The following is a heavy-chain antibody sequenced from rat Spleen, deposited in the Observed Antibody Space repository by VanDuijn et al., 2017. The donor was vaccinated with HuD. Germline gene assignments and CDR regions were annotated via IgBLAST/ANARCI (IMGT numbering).Heavy chain of an antibody. CDR2: ISYDGSTT. Sequence: EVRRVESGGGLVRPGRSLKLSCAASGFTFSDYNMAWVSQAPKKGLEWVATISYDGSTTYYRDSVKGRFTISRANAKSTLYRQMDSLRSAATATYYCAGRSYYDGSSYPFHYRGQGVMVTVS. V-gene: IGHV5-7*01. CDR3: AGRSYYDGSSYPFHY. D-gene: IGHD1-12*02. J-gene: IGHJ2*01. CDR1: GFTFSDYN.